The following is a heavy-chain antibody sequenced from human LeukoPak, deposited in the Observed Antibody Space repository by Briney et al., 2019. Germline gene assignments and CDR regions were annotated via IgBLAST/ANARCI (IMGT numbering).Heavy chain of an antibody. D-gene: IGHD6-19*01. CDR2: ISGSGGST. CDR1: GVTFSSDA. Sequence: GGSLRLSCAASGVTFSSDAMSWGRHAPGKGLEWVSAISGSGGSTYYADSVKGRFTISRDNSKNTLYLQMNSLRAEDTAVYYCATEDEAVADYWGQGTLVSVSS. CDR3: ATEDEAVADY. J-gene: IGHJ4*02. V-gene: IGHV3-23*01.